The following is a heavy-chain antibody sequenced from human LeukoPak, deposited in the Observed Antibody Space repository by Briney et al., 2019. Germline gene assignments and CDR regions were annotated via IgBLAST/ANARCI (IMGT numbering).Heavy chain of an antibody. D-gene: IGHD1-26*01. J-gene: IGHJ4*02. CDR1: GYTFTGYY. V-gene: IGHV1-2*02. CDR3: AREERVVGATYLDY. CDR2: INPNSGGT. Sequence: ASVKVSCKASGYTFTGYYMHWVRQAPGQGLEWMGWINPNSGGTNYAQKFQGRVTMTRDTSISTAYMEVSRLRSDDTAVYFCAREERVVGATYLDYWGQGTLVTVS.